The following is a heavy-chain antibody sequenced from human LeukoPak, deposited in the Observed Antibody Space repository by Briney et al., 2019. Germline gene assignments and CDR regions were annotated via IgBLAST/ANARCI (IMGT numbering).Heavy chain of an antibody. Sequence: GGSLRLSCAASGFTFSSYAMSWVRQAPGQGLEWVSAISGSGGSTYYADSVKGRFTISRDNSKNTLYLQMNSLRAEDTAVYYCAKVLLWFGEFSSSYGMDVWGQGTTVTVSS. J-gene: IGHJ6*02. D-gene: IGHD3-10*01. CDR2: ISGSGGST. CDR3: AKVLLWFGEFSSSYGMDV. CDR1: GFTFSSYA. V-gene: IGHV3-23*01.